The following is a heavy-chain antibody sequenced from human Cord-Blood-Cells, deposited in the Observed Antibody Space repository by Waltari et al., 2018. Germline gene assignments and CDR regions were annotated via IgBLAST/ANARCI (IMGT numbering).Heavy chain of an antibody. CDR1: GYTFTGYY. CDR2: INPNSGGT. Sequence: QVQLVQSGAEVKKPGASVKVSCKASGYTFTGYYMHWVRQAPGQGLEWMGRINPNSGGTSYAQKFQGRVTMTRDTSISTAYMELSRLRSDDTAVYYCARGRSKLGSPFDYWGQGTLVTVSS. CDR3: ARGRSKLGSPFDY. D-gene: IGHD6-13*01. J-gene: IGHJ4*02. V-gene: IGHV1-2*06.